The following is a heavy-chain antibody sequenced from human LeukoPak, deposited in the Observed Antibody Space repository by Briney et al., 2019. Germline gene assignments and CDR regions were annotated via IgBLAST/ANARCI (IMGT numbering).Heavy chain of an antibody. CDR2: INPNSGGT. Sequence: ASVKVSCKASRYTFTDYYMHWVRQAPGQGLEWMGWINPNSGGTNYAQKFQGRVTMTRDTSISTADMELSRLRSDDTAVYYCARASYYYHSSGYPGYYFDYWGQGTLVTVSS. J-gene: IGHJ4*02. V-gene: IGHV1-2*02. D-gene: IGHD3-22*01. CDR1: RYTFTDYY. CDR3: ARASYYYHSSGYPGYYFDY.